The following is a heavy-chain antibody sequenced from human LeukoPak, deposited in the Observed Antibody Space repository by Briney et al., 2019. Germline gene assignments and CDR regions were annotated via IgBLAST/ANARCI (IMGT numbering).Heavy chain of an antibody. CDR1: GFTFSNYA. CDR3: AKMTGYGNVNDAFDI. CDR2: IWYDGSNK. V-gene: IGHV3-33*06. Sequence: PGGSLRLSCAASGFTFSNYAMSWVRQAPGKGLEWVAVIWYDGSNKYYADSVKGRFTISRDNSKNTLYLQMNSLRAEDTAVYYCAKMTGYGNVNDAFDIWGQGTMVTVSS. D-gene: IGHD4-17*01. J-gene: IGHJ3*02.